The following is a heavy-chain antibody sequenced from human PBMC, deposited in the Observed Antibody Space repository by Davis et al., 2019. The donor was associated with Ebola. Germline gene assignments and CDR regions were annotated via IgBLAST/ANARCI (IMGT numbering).Heavy chain of an antibody. D-gene: IGHD2-2*01. Sequence: LRLSCTVSGGPISSGDYYWSWIRQPPGKGLEWIGYIYYSGSTYYNPSLKSRVTISVDTSKNQFSLKLSSVTAADTAVYYCARATYQLLFDYWGQGTLVTVSS. CDR2: IYYSGST. J-gene: IGHJ4*02. CDR3: ARATYQLLFDY. CDR1: GGPISSGDYY. V-gene: IGHV4-30-4*08.